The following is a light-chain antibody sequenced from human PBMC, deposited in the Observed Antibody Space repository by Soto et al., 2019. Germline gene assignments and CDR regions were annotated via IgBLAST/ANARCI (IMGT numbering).Light chain of an antibody. CDR2: ATS. CDR3: QQYGTSPT. V-gene: IGKV3-20*01. CDR1: QSISRSD. J-gene: IGKJ4*01. Sequence: EIVLTQSPGTVSLSSGESATLSCRASQSISRSDLAWYQHRPGQSPRLLIYATSSRATGIPDRFTGGGSGTGFTLTISRLEHEDSAVYYCQQYGTSPTFGGGTKVDIK.